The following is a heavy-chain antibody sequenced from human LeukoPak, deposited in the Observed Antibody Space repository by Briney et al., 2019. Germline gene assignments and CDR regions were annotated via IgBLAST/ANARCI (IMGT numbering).Heavy chain of an antibody. Sequence: GGSLRLSCAASGFTSSNYAMSWVRQAPGKGLEWVSAISGSGGSTYYADSVKGRFTISRDMSKNTLDLQMNSLRVEDTAVYYCARAASSGWYIRGLDYWGQGTLVTVSS. CDR3: ARAASSGWYIRGLDY. CDR1: GFTSSNYA. CDR2: ISGSGGST. J-gene: IGHJ4*02. V-gene: IGHV3-23*01. D-gene: IGHD6-19*01.